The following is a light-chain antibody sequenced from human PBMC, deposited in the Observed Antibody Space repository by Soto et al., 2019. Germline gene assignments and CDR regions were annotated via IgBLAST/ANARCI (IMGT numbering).Light chain of an antibody. CDR1: QSISRF. Sequence: DIQMTQSPSSVSASVGDRVTITCRASQSISRFLNWYQQKPGKAPKLLIYAASSLQSGVPSRFSGGGSGTDFTLTISSLQPEDFATYYCQQSYSTPLTFGGGTKVDIK. CDR3: QQSYSTPLT. V-gene: IGKV1-39*01. CDR2: AAS. J-gene: IGKJ4*01.